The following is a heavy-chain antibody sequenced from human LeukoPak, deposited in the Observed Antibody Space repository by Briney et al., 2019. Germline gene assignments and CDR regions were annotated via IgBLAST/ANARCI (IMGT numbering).Heavy chain of an antibody. V-gene: IGHV3-7*03. CDR2: IKQAGSEI. D-gene: IGHD3-10*01. J-gene: IGHJ4*02. CDR3: AKAGHYGSGSYYSDY. CDR1: GFTFTNYA. Sequence: GGSLRLSCAASGFTFTNYAMNWVRQAPGKGLEWVANIKQAGSEIYYVDSVKGRFTVSRDNSKNTLYLQMSSLRAGDTAVYYCAKAGHYGSGSYYSDYWGRGTLVTVSP.